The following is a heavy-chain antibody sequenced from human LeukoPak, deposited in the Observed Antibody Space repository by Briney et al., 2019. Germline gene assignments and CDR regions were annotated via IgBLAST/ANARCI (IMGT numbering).Heavy chain of an antibody. D-gene: IGHD3-3*01. V-gene: IGHV3-53*01. CDR2: IYGDGRT. CDR3: ARGRGLGVVSPYFDY. Sequence: GGSLRLSCVVSGFSVSNNYIIWVRQAPGNGLERVSVIYGDGRTSHSASVRGRFTVSRDNSKNIVSLQMNNLRAEDTAVYYCARGRGLGVVSPYFDYWGQGTLVTVSS. J-gene: IGHJ4*02. CDR1: GFSVSNNY.